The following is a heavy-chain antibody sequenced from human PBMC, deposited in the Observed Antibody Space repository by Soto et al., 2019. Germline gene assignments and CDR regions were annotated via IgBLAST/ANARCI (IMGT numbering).Heavy chain of an antibody. Sequence: QVQLVQSGAEVKKPGASVKVSCKASGYTFTSYGISWVRQAPGQGLEWMGWISAYNGNTNYAQKLQGRVTMTTDTATSTAYLELRSLRSDDTDVYYCAGERRGALTYSWFDPWGQGNLGTVSS. CDR2: ISAYNGNT. J-gene: IGHJ5*02. V-gene: IGHV1-18*01. CDR1: GYTFTSYG. CDR3: AGERRGALTYSWFDP. D-gene: IGHD3-10*01.